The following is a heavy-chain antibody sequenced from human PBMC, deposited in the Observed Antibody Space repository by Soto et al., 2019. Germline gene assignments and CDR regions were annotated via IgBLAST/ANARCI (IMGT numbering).Heavy chain of an antibody. CDR1: GFTFSSYG. CDR3: ARESLSYCGGDCPFDP. V-gene: IGHV3-33*01. CDR2: IWYDGSNK. J-gene: IGHJ5*02. D-gene: IGHD2-21*01. Sequence: GGSLRLSCAASGFTFSSYGMHWVRQAPGKGLEWVAVIWYDGSNKYYADSVKGRFTISRDNSKNTLYLQMNSLRAEDTAVYYCARESLSYCGGDCPFDPWGQGTLVTVSS.